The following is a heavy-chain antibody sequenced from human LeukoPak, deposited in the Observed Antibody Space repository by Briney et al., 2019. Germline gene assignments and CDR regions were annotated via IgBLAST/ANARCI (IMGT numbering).Heavy chain of an antibody. V-gene: IGHV3-30*18. J-gene: IGHJ4*02. CDR3: AKDQNGPIDY. CDR2: ISYDGSNK. Sequence: GRSLRLSCAASGFTFSSYGMHWVRQAPGKGLEWVAVISYDGSNKYYADSVKGRFTISRDNPKNTLYLQMNSLRAEDTAVYYCAKDQNGPIDYWGQGTLVTVSS. CDR1: GFTFSSYG.